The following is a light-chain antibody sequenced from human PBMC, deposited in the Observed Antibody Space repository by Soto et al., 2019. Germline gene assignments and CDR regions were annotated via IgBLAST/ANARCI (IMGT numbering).Light chain of an antibody. Sequence: EIVMTQFPATLSVSPGERATLSCSASHSFFTKVIWYQQKSGQAPSLLIVGATTRATGVPARFSGSGSGTDFTLTISRLEPEDFAVYHCQQYNKWSSISFGQGTKVDIK. J-gene: IGKJ1*01. CDR3: QQYNKWSSIS. CDR2: GAT. V-gene: IGKV3-15*01. CDR1: HSFFTK.